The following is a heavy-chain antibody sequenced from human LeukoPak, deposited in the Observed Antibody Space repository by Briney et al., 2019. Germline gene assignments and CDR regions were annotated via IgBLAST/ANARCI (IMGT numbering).Heavy chain of an antibody. CDR2: IYPASGGT. CDR1: GYTFTAYY. Sequence: ASVTVSFKASGYTFTAYYLYWVRQAPGQGLEWIGWIYPASGGTNYAQKFQGRITMTRDTSITTAYMELSRLRSDDTAVYYCARVGGQYWFDPWGQGTLVTVSS. V-gene: IGHV1-2*02. D-gene: IGHD3-16*01. J-gene: IGHJ5*02. CDR3: ARVGGQYWFDP.